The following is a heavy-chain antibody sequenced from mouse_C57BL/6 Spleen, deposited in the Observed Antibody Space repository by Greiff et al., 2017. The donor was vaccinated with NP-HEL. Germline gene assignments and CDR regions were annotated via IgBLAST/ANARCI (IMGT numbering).Heavy chain of an antibody. CDR3: AKEDYSPYYAMDY. Sequence: SDAELVKPGASVKISCKVSGYTFTDHTIHWMKQRPEQGLEWIGYIYPRDGSTKYNEKFKGKATLTADKSSSTAYMQLNSLTSEDSAVYFCAKEDYSPYYAMDYWGQGTSVTVSS. V-gene: IGHV1-78*01. D-gene: IGHD2-12*01. CDR1: GYTFTDHT. J-gene: IGHJ4*01. CDR2: IYPRDGST.